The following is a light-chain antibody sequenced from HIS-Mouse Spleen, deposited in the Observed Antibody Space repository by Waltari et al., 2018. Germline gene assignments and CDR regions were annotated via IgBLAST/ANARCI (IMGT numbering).Light chain of an antibody. CDR2: DAS. Sequence: EIVLTQSPATLSLSPGARATRSSRASQSVSSYFAWYHQKPGQAPRLLSYDASNRATNTPARFSGSRSGTDFTLTISRLEPEDFAVYYCPQRSNWPPYTFGQGTKLEIK. CDR3: PQRSNWPPYT. V-gene: IGKV3-11*01. CDR1: QSVSSY. J-gene: IGKJ2*01.